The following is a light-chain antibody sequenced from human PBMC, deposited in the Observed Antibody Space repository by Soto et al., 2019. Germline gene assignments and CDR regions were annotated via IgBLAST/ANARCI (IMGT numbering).Light chain of an antibody. CDR1: QRISTF. Sequence: DIQMTQSPSSLSVSVGDTVTITCRASQRISTFLNWYQQKPGKAPNLLIYAASSLQSGVPSRFSGIGSGTDFTLTISSLQPEDFATYYCQQSYRTPPLTFGGGTKGEIK. CDR3: QQSYRTPPLT. J-gene: IGKJ4*01. V-gene: IGKV1-39*01. CDR2: AAS.